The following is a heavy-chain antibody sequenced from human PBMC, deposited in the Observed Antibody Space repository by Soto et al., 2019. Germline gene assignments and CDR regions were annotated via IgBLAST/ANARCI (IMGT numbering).Heavy chain of an antibody. CDR3: ARALRYFDWPPLYYGMDV. CDR2: IYYSGST. Sequence: PSETLSLTCTVSGGSISSCYWSWIRQPPGKGLEWIGYIYYSGSTNYNPSLKSRVTISVDTSKNQFSLKLSSVTAADTAVYYCARALRYFDWPPLYYGMDVWGQGTTVTVSS. CDR1: GGSISSCY. J-gene: IGHJ6*02. D-gene: IGHD3-9*01. V-gene: IGHV4-59*01.